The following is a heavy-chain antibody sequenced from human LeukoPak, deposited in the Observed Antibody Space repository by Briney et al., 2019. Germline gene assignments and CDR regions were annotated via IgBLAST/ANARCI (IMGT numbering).Heavy chain of an antibody. Sequence: PGTPLRLPCTASGFTFSHHGLHWVRQAPPKGQEGVAIVWPDGHKNLYEDSVNGRIIIFKDNHKNTVYQQMKSLRFDDTALYFCVGVGVRWAVWHFDFWGSGTLVTVS. D-gene: IGHD3-3*01. CDR3: VGVGVRWAVWHFDF. CDR1: GFTFSHHG. V-gene: IGHV3-33*08. J-gene: IGHJ2*01. CDR2: VWPDGHKN.